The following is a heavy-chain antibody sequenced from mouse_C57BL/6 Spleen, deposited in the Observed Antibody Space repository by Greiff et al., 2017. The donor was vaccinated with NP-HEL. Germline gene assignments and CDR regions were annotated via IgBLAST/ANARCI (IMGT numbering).Heavy chain of an antibody. D-gene: IGHD2-3*01. CDR1: GFSLTSYG. CDR2: IWRGGST. CDR3: AKEGDDGYYRAWFAY. Sequence: VQLQQSGPGLVQPSQSLSITCTVSGFSLTSYGVHWVRQSPGKGLEWLGVIWRGGSTDYNAAFMSRLSITKDNSKSQVFFKMNSLQADDTAIYYCAKEGDDGYYRAWFAYWGQGTLVTVSA. V-gene: IGHV2-5*01. J-gene: IGHJ3*01.